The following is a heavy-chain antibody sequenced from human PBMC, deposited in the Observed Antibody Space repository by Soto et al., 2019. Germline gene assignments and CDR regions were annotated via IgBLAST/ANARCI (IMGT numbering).Heavy chain of an antibody. V-gene: IGHV4-39*07. J-gene: IGHJ4*02. Sequence: SETLSLTCTVSGGSISSSSYYWGWIRQPPGKGLEWIGSIYYSGSTYYNPSLKSRVTISVDRSKNQFSLKLSSVTAADTAVYYCASTYYYDSSGFPDWGQGTLVTVSS. D-gene: IGHD3-22*01. CDR3: ASTYYYDSSGFPD. CDR1: GGSISSSSYY. CDR2: IYYSGST.